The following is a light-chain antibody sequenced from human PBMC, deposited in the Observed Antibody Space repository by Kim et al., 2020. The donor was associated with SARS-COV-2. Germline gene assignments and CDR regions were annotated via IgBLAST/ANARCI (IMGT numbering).Light chain of an antibody. J-gene: IGLJ3*02. CDR3: QVWDSSTEV. Sequence: SYELTQPLSVSVALGQTARIACGGDSIEDKNVHWYQQKPGQAPVLVMYRDNNRPSGIPEPFSGSNSGNTATLTISRAQVGDEADYYCQVWDSSTEVFGGGTQLTVL. V-gene: IGLV3-9*01. CDR1: SIEDKN. CDR2: RDN.